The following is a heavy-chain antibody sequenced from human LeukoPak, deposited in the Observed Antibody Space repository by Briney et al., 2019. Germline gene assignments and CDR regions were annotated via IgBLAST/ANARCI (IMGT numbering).Heavy chain of an antibody. CDR1: GDSINNFY. CDR2: INYSGST. CDR3: ARAAHYSGTSDQYSGGWYYFDF. Sequence: SETLSLTCTVSGDSINNFYWSWIRQPPGKGLEWIGNINYSGSTNSNPSLNSRATISVDMSRKHFFLDLSSVTAADTAVYYCARAAHYSGTSDQYSGGWYYFDFWGQGTLVTVSS. J-gene: IGHJ4*02. D-gene: IGHD3-10*01. V-gene: IGHV4-59*01.